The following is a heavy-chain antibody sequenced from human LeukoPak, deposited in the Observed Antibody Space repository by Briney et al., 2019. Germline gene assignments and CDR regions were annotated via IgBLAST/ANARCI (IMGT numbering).Heavy chain of an antibody. CDR1: GFTFGEYL. CDR3: SRASGWLSVY. Sequence: PGGSLRLSCTASGFTFGEYLMSWFRQAPGKGLEWIGFISGGTTEYAASVKGRFTISRDDSTSIAYLQMNSLTTEGTAVYYCSRASGWLSVYWGQGTLVTVSS. CDR2: ISGGTT. D-gene: IGHD6-19*01. V-gene: IGHV3-49*03. J-gene: IGHJ4*02.